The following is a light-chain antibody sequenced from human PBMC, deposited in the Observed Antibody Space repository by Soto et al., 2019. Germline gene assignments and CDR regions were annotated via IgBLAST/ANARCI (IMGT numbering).Light chain of an antibody. Sequence: EIVLTQSPGTLSLSPGERATLSCRASQRVGSSYLAWYQQKPGQAPRLLIYGASSRATGIPDRFSGSGSGTDFTLTISRLEPEDFAVYYYPQYGSSSWTFGQGTKVDIK. V-gene: IGKV3-20*01. CDR1: QRVGSSY. J-gene: IGKJ1*01. CDR3: PQYGSSSWT. CDR2: GAS.